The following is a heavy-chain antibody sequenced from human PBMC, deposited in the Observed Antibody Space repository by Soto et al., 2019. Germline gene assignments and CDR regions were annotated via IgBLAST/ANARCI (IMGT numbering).Heavy chain of an antibody. D-gene: IGHD3-10*01. J-gene: IGHJ4*02. Sequence: GGSLRLSCAASGFTFSSYAMSWVRQAPGKGLEWVSAISGSGGSTYYADSVKGRFTISRDNSKNTLYLQMNSLRAEDTAVYYCAKYARARGFGELLYPTDFDYWGQGTLVTVSS. V-gene: IGHV3-23*01. CDR3: AKYARARGFGELLYPTDFDY. CDR1: GFTFSSYA. CDR2: ISGSGGST.